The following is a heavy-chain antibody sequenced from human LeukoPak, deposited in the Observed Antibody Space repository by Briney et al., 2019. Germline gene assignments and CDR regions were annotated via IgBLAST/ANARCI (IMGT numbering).Heavy chain of an antibody. CDR3: AKVDGVITMIGSYFDY. J-gene: IGHJ4*02. D-gene: IGHD3-22*01. Sequence: GGSLRLSCAASGFTFSSYAMSWVRQAPGKGLEWVSAISGSGGSTHYADSVKGQFTISRDNSKNTLYLQMNSLRAEDTAVYYCAKVDGVITMIGSYFDYWGQGTLVTVSS. CDR1: GFTFSSYA. CDR2: ISGSGGST. V-gene: IGHV3-23*01.